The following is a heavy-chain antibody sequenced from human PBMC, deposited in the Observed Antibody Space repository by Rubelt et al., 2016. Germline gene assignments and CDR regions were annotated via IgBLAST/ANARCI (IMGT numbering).Heavy chain of an antibody. CDR3: AHRGGSGTSYSS. D-gene: IGHD3-10*01. J-gene: IGHJ5*02. Sequence: QITLTESGPARVKHTQTLMLTCNFSGFSLTTSGVGVGWIRQPPGKALELLALIYWDDDKRYSPSLKTRLTVTKDTSTNQVVLTMTNMDPVDTATYYCAHRGGSGTSYSSWGQGTLVTVSS. V-gene: IGHV2-5*02. CDR2: IYWDDDK. CDR1: GFSLTTSGVG.